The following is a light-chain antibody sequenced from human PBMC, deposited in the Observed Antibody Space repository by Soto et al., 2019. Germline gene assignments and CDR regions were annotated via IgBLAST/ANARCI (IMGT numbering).Light chain of an antibody. J-gene: IGKJ1*01. V-gene: IGKV1-5*03. Sequence: IETSQSPCPLSPSVGDTVTVTCWASQSISNWLAWYQQTPGKAPKLLIYEASNLQSGVPSRFSGSGSGTEFTLTISSLQPDDFATYYCQHYNSYSEAFGQGTKVDIK. CDR3: QHYNSYSEA. CDR1: QSISNW. CDR2: EAS.